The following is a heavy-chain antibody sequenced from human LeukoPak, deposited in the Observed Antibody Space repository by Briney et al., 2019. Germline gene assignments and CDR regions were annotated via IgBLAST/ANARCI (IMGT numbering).Heavy chain of an antibody. D-gene: IGHD6-13*01. CDR3: TKTLAAAGSEYFQH. J-gene: IGHJ1*01. Sequence: GGSLRLSSAASGFTFDDYGMSWVRQAPGKGLEWVSGINWNGGSTGYADSVKGRFTISRDNAKKSLYLQMNSLRVEDTALYYCTKTLAAAGSEYFQHWGQGTLVTVSS. V-gene: IGHV3-20*04. CDR2: INWNGGST. CDR1: GFTFDDYG.